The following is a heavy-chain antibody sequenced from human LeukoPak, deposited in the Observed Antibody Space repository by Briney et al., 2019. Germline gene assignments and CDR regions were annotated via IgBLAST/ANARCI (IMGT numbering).Heavy chain of an antibody. V-gene: IGHV4-59*01. CDR2: FYYSGSN. J-gene: IGHJ3*02. Sequence: SETLSLTRTVSGGSISSYYWSWIRQPPGKGLEWIGYFYYSGSNNFNPSLKGRVTISEDTSKNQFSLKLSSVTAADTASYSCARVSPAVGAFDIWGRGTMVTVSS. D-gene: IGHD6-13*01. CDR3: ARVSPAVGAFDI. CDR1: GGSISSYY.